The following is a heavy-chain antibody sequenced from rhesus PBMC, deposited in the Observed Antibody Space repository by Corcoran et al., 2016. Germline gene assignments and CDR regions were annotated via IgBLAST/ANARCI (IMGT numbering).Heavy chain of an antibody. Sequence: EVQLVESGGGWVQPGGSQRLLCAAYGFTFSHYGMRGGRQAPGKGLGWVSYLSNRADSTYYADSVKGRFTISRDNSKNTLSLQMNSLRPEDTAVYYCARGRGDYWGQGVLVTVSS. V-gene: IGHV3S5*01. CDR1: GFTFSHYG. CDR3: ARGRGDY. J-gene: IGHJ4*01. CDR2: LSNRADST.